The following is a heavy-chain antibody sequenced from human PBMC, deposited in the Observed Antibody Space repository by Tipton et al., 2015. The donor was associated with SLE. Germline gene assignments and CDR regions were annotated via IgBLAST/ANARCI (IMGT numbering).Heavy chain of an antibody. V-gene: IGHV3-23*01. CDR2: INGGGGTT. D-gene: IGHD1-26*01. Sequence: SLRLSCGASGFTFSDYAMSWVRQAPGKGLEWVSGINGGGGTTYYADSVKGRFTISRDNSKNTLYLQMNSLRAEDTAVYYCAKDEERLRLDYWGQGTLVTVSS. CDR1: GFTFSDYA. CDR3: AKDEERLRLDY. J-gene: IGHJ4*02.